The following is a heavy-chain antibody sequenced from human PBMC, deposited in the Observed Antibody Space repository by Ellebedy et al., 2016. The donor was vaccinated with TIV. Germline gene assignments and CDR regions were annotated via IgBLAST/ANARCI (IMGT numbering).Heavy chain of an antibody. CDR1: GGSISSYY. D-gene: IGHD2-2*01. CDR3: ARHDIVVVPAAFLHWFDP. Sequence: SETLSLTCTVSGGSISSYYWGCIRQPPGKGLEWIGSIYYSGSTYYNPSLKSRVTISVDTSKNQFSLKLSSVTAADTAIYYCARHDIVVVPAAFLHWFDPWGQGTLVTVSS. J-gene: IGHJ5*02. V-gene: IGHV4-39*01. CDR2: IYYSGST.